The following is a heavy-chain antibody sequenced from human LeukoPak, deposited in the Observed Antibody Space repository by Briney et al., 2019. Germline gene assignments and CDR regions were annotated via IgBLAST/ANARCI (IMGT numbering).Heavy chain of an antibody. J-gene: IGHJ3*02. D-gene: IGHD3-22*01. V-gene: IGHV3-13*01. CDR2: IGAAGET. Sequence: GGSLRLTCAASGFILSNYDMHWVRQVTGRGLEWISAIGAAGETYYPGSVKGRFTISRENAKNSVYLQVNSLRAGDTAVYYGARRDRSSGAYSDVFDIWGQGTMVTVSS. CDR3: ARRDRSSGAYSDVFDI. CDR1: GFILSNYD.